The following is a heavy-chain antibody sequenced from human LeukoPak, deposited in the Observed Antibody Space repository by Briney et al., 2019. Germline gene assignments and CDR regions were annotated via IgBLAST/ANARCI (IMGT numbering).Heavy chain of an antibody. CDR2: IKPDGSEK. J-gene: IGHJ4*02. CDR1: GFTFSNYW. D-gene: IGHD2-15*01. Sequence: GGSLRLSCAASGFTFSNYWMSWLRQAPGKGLEWVINIKPDGSEKYSVESVKGRFTISRDNAKDSLYLQMNSLRAEGTAVYYCARDLSGPSVYWGQGTLVTVSS. V-gene: IGHV3-7*01. CDR3: ARDLSGPSVY.